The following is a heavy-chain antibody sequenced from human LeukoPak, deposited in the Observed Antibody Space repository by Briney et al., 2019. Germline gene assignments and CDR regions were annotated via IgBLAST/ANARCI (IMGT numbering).Heavy chain of an antibody. CDR3: AREPIVEAPPDY. CDR2: IYYSGST. V-gene: IGHV4-31*03. J-gene: IGHJ4*02. Sequence: SETLSLTCTVSGGSISSGGYYWSWIRQHPGKGLEWIGYIYYSGSTYYNPSLKSRVTISVDTSKNQFSLKLSSVTAADTAVYYCAREPIVEAPPDYWGQGTLVTVSS. D-gene: IGHD3-22*01. CDR1: GGSISSGGYY.